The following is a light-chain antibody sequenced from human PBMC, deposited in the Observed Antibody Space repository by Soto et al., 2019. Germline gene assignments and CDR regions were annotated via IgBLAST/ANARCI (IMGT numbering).Light chain of an antibody. Sequence: QSVLTQPASVSGSPGQSITISCTGTSSDVGGYNYVSWYQQHPGKAPKLMIYEVSNRPSGVSNRFSGSKSGNTASLTISGLQAEDEADYYCSAYTSSTTGVFGTGTKATV. CDR1: SSDVGGYNY. CDR3: SAYTSSTTGV. J-gene: IGLJ1*01. V-gene: IGLV2-14*01. CDR2: EVS.